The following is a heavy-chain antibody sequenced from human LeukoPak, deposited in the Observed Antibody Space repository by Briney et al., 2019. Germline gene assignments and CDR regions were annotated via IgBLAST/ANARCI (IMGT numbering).Heavy chain of an antibody. CDR2: ISGSGGST. D-gene: IGHD3-3*01. CDR1: GFTFSSYA. J-gene: IGHJ4*02. Sequence: GGSLRLSCAASGFTFSSYAMSWVRQAPGKGLEWVSAISGSGGSTYYADSVKGRFTISRDNSKNTLYLQMNSLRAEDTAVYYCAKGPHLGFGDFWSQLGEDPDYSGQGTLVTVSS. V-gene: IGHV3-23*01. CDR3: AKGPHLGFGDFWSQLGEDPDY.